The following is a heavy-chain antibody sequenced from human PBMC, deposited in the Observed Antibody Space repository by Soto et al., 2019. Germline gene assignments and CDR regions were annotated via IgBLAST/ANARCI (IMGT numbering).Heavy chain of an antibody. V-gene: IGHV5-51*01. CDR1: GYSFTSYW. CDR2: IYPGDSDT. CDR3: ASNRITIFGPIWYFYY. Sequence: PGESLKISCKGSGYSFTSYWIGWVRQMPGKGLEWMGIIYPGDSDTRYSPSFQGQVTISADKSISTAYLQWSSLKASDTAMYYCASNRITIFGPIWYFYYWGQGTLVTVSS. D-gene: IGHD3-3*01. J-gene: IGHJ4*02.